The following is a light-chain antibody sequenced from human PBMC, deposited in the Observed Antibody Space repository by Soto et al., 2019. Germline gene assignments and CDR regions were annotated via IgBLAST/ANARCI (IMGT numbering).Light chain of an antibody. CDR3: QQYNNWPLWT. CDR2: GAS. CDR1: HSVTSNY. V-gene: IGKV3-15*01. J-gene: IGKJ1*01. Sequence: EIVLTQSPGTLSLTPGERATLSCRASHSVTSNYLAWYRQKPGQAPRLLVYGASTRPTGIPTRFSGSGSGTEFTLTISSLQSEDFAVYYCQQYNNWPLWTFGQGTKVDIK.